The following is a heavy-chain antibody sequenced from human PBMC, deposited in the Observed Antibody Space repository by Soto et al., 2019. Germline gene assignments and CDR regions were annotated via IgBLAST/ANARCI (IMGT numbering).Heavy chain of an antibody. V-gene: IGHV3-33*01. CDR1: GFTFSDYG. J-gene: IGHJ3*02. Sequence: QVQLVESGGGVVQPGRSLRLSCAASGFTFSDYGMHWVRQAPGKGLEWLAVIWYDGSNKYYADSVKGRFTISRDNSKNTLYLHMNSLRAEDTALYYCASEVLTISDAFDIWGQGTMVTVSS. CDR2: IWYDGSNK. D-gene: IGHD3-9*01. CDR3: ASEVLTISDAFDI.